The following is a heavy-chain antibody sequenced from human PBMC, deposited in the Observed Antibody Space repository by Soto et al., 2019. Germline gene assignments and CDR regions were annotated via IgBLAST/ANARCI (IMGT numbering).Heavy chain of an antibody. Sequence: PGGSLRLSCAASGFTFSSYGMHWVRQAPGKGLEWVAVISYDGSNKYYADSVKGRFTISRDNSKNTLYLQMNSLRAEDTAVYYCAKDQDSGDYGPNWFDPWGQGALVTVSS. CDR3: AKDQDSGDYGPNWFDP. D-gene: IGHD4-17*01. J-gene: IGHJ5*02. CDR1: GFTFSSYG. V-gene: IGHV3-30*18. CDR2: ISYDGSNK.